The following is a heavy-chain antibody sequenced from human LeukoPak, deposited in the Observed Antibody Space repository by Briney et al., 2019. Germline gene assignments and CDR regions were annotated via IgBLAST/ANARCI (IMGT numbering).Heavy chain of an antibody. CDR2: ISAY. Sequence: GASVKVSCKASGYTFTSYGISWVRQAPGQGLEWMGWISAYAQKFQGRVTTTTDTSTSTAYMEPRSLRSDDTAVYYCARRFNYYDSSGYYEGFYFDYWGQGTLVTVSS. V-gene: IGHV1-18*01. J-gene: IGHJ4*02. CDR1: GYTFTSYG. D-gene: IGHD3-22*01. CDR3: ARRFNYYDSSGYYEGFYFDY.